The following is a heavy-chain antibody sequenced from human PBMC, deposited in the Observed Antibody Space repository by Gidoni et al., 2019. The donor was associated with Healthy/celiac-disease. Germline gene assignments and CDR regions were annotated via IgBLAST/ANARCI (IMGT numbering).Heavy chain of an antibody. V-gene: IGHV3-23*01. CDR2: MRGSGGST. CDR3: AKDPTGGVFDY. Sequence: EVQLLESGGGLVQPGGSLRLSCAASGFTFSSDARSWVRQAPGKGLEWVSAMRGSGGSTYYADSVKGRFTISRDNSKNTLYLQMNSLRAEDTAVYYCAKDPTGGVFDYWGQGTLVTVSS. J-gene: IGHJ4*02. CDR1: GFTFSSDA. D-gene: IGHD3-16*01.